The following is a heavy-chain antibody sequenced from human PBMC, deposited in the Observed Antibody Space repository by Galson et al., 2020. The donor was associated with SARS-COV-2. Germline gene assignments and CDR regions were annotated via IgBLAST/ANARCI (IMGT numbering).Heavy chain of an antibody. CDR1: GFTFSSYA. CDR3: AKELLGVRAFYAMDV. Sequence: GGSLRLSCSASGFTFSSYAMNWVRQAPGKGLEWVSTLSGSGFSTYYADSVKGRFTISRDNSKNTPYLQMNSLRAEDTAVYYCAKELLGVRAFYAMDVWGQGTTVTVSS. V-gene: IGHV3-23*01. D-gene: IGHD2-2*01. CDR2: LSGSGFST. J-gene: IGHJ6*02.